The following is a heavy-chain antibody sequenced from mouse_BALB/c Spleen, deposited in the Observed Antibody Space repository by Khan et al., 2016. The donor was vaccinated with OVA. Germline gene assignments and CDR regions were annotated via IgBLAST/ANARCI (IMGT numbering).Heavy chain of an antibody. CDR2: ISSGGST. D-gene: IGHD2-10*02. CDR1: GFTYSNYA. CDR3: AREYWCAY. V-gene: IGHV5-6-5*01. Sequence: EVELVESGGGLVQPGGSLKLSCAASGFTYSNYAMSWVRQTPEKRLEWVASISSGGSTYYPASVKGRFTISRDNSRTILTLQMSSRRSEDTAMYYCAREYWCAYWGQGTLVTVSA. J-gene: IGHJ3*01.